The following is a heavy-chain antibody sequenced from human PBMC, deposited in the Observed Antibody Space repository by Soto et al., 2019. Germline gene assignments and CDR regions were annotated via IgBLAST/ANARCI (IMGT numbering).Heavy chain of an antibody. J-gene: IGHJ4*02. CDR3: AGSGTDYGDYEAYFDY. D-gene: IGHD4-17*01. Sequence: ETLSLTCTVSGGSISSYYWSWIRQPAGKGLEWIGRIYTSGSTNYNPSLKSRVTMSVDTSKNQFSLKLSSVTAADTAVYYCAGSGTDYGDYEAYFDYWGQGTLVTVSS. CDR1: GGSISSYY. V-gene: IGHV4-4*07. CDR2: IYTSGST.